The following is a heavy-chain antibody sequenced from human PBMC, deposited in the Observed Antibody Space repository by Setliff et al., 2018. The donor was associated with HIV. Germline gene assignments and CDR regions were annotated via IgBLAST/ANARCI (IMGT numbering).Heavy chain of an antibody. CDR2: INPNNGAT. J-gene: IGHJ4*02. CDR3: ARDLGIVIPFDY. CDR1: GYTFTGYY. D-gene: IGHD3-16*01. Sequence: ASVKVSCKASGYTFTGYYMHWVRQAPEQALEWMGRINPNNGATEYAQKFQGRVTMTSDSLTSTAHMELTRLRSDDTAVYYCARDLGIVIPFDYWGQGTLVTVSS. V-gene: IGHV1-2*06.